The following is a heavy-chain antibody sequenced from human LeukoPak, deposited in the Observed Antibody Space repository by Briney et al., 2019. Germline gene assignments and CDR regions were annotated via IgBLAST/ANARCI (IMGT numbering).Heavy chain of an antibody. D-gene: IGHD3-3*01. CDR2: ISGSGGST. CDR1: GFXFSSYA. CDR3: AKDQGRTIFGVPEDY. V-gene: IGHV3-23*01. Sequence: GGSLRLSCAASGFXFSSYAMSWVGQDPGKGLEWVSAISGSGGSTYYAASVKGRFTISRDNSKNTLYLQMNSLRAEDTAVYYCAKDQGRTIFGVPEDYWGQGILVTVSS. J-gene: IGHJ4*02.